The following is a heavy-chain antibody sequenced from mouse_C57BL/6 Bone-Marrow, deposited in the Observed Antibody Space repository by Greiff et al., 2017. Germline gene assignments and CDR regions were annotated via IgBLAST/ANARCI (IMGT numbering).Heavy chain of an antibody. Sequence: QVQLQQPGAELVKPGASVKLSCKASGYTFTSYWMHWVKQRPGQGLEWIGMIHPNSGSTNYHEKFKSKATLTVDKSSSTAYMQLSSLTSEDSAVYYCARSYDGYSWFADWGQGTLVTVSA. CDR2: IHPNSGST. CDR3: ARSYDGYSWFAD. D-gene: IGHD2-3*01. V-gene: IGHV1-64*01. J-gene: IGHJ3*01. CDR1: GYTFTSYW.